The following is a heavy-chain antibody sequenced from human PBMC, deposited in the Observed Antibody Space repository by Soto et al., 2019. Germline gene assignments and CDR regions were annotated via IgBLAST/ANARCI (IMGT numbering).Heavy chain of an antibody. CDR3: ALLRLGPDYFDF. V-gene: IGHV4-39*01. D-gene: IGHD7-27*01. CDR1: GASITASSYY. J-gene: IGHJ4*02. CDR2: IYHSGRM. Sequence: QLQLQESGPGHVKPSETLALTCSVSGASITASSYYWAWIRQPPGKGLEWVGSIYHSGRMYYNPSLKSRVTPSVDMSDNQFSLRLTSVSAADTAVYYCALLRLGPDYFDFWSPGTLVTVSS.